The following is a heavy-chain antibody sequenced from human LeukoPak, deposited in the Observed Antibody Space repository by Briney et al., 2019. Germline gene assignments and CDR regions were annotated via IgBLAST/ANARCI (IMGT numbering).Heavy chain of an antibody. CDR2: ISAYNGNT. D-gene: IGHD3-22*01. CDR3: ARGPNTHYYDSSGYYYDY. Sequence: ASVKVSCKASGYTFTSYGISWVRQAPGQGLEWMGWISAYNGNTNYAQKLQGRVTMTTDTSTSTAYMELRSLRSDDTAVYYCARGPNTHYYDSSGYYYDYWGQGTLVTVSS. J-gene: IGHJ4*02. CDR1: GYTFTSYG. V-gene: IGHV1-18*01.